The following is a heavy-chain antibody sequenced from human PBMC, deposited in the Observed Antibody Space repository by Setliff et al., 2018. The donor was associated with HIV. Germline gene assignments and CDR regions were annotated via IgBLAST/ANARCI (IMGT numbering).Heavy chain of an antibody. D-gene: IGHD3-9*01. J-gene: IGHJ4*02. Sequence: SVKVSCKASGGPFSSYAISWVRQAPGQGLEWMGGIIPIFGTTNYAQKFQGRVTITTDESTTTAYMELSSLRSEDTALYYCAGSMLTGYYTFGADYWGQGTLVTV. CDR1: GGPFSSYA. CDR2: IIPIFGTT. CDR3: AGSMLTGYYTFGADY. V-gene: IGHV1-69*05.